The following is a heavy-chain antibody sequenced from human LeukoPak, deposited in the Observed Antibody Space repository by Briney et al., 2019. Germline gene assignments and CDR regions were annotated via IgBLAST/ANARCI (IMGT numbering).Heavy chain of an antibody. D-gene: IGHD3-10*01. CDR1: GGTFSSYA. V-gene: IGHV1-69*13. J-gene: IGHJ4*02. Sequence: ASVKVSCKASGGTFSSYAISWVRQAPGQGLEWMGGIIPIFGTANYAQKFQGRVTITADESTSTAYMELSSLRSEDMAVYYCARDLVGGLDYWGQGTLVTVSS. CDR2: IIPIFGTA. CDR3: ARDLVGGLDY.